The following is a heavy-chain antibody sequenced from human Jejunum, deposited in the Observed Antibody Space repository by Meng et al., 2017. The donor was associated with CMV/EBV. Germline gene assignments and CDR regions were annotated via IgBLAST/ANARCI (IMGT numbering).Heavy chain of an antibody. CDR3: TRSKVGDFDY. CDR2: IKAKTDGEPT. Sequence: VCSGGGLGKPGGSLRLSCAASGFTFSDAWMSWVRQAPGKGLEWVGRIKAKTDGEPTDYAAPVKGRFTLSRDDSKNTAYLQMDSLKTDDTAVYYCTRSKVGDFDYWGQGTLVTVSS. J-gene: IGHJ4*02. V-gene: IGHV3-15*01. D-gene: IGHD3-3*01. CDR1: GFTFSDAW.